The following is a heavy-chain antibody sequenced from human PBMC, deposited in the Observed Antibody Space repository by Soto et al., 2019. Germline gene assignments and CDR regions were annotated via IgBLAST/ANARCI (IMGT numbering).Heavy chain of an antibody. CDR3: ASVTTDSYYYYGMDV. D-gene: IGHD4-17*01. Sequence: ASVKVSCKASVYTFTSYAMHWVRQAPGQRIENMGWINAGNGNTKYSQKFQGRVTITRDTSASTAYMELISLSSEVMSVYYCASVTTDSYYYYGMDVWGQGTTVTVSS. CDR2: INAGNGNT. V-gene: IGHV1-3*01. J-gene: IGHJ6*02. CDR1: VYTFTSYA.